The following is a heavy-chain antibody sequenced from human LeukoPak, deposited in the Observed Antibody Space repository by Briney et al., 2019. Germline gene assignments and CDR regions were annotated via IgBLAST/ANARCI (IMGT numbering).Heavy chain of an antibody. D-gene: IGHD4-17*01. V-gene: IGHV3-33*01. CDR3: ARGMLGLPRTYGDYAFDY. J-gene: IGHJ4*02. CDR2: IWYDGSNK. Sequence: PGRSLRLSCAASGFTFSSYGMHRVRQAPGKGLEWVAVIWYDGSNKYYADSVKGRFTISRDNSKNTLYLQMNSLRAEDTAVYYCARGMLGLPRTYGDYAFDYWGQGTLVTVSS. CDR1: GFTFSSYG.